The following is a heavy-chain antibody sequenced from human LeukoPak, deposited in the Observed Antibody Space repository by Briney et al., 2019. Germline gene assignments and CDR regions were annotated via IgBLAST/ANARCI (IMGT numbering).Heavy chain of an antibody. J-gene: IGHJ4*02. CDR1: GFTFSSYA. D-gene: IGHD3-16*02. CDR3: AKLTMITFGGVIEYFDY. V-gene: IGHV3-23*01. CDR2: ISGSGGST. Sequence: GGSLRLSCAASGFTFSSYAMSWVRQAPGKGLEWVSAISGSGGSTYYADSVKGRFTISRDNSKNTLYLQMNSLRAEDTAVYYCAKLTMITFGGVIEYFDYWGQGTLVTVPS.